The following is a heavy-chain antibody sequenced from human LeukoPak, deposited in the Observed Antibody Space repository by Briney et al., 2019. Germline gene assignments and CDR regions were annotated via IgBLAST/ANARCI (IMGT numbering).Heavy chain of an antibody. V-gene: IGHV3-30*18. J-gene: IGHJ4*02. D-gene: IGHD6-19*01. CDR1: GFTFSSYG. CDR2: ISYDGSNK. Sequence: GGSLRLSCAAPGFTFSSYGMHWVRQAPGKGLEWVAVISYDGSNKYYADSVKGRFTISRDNSKNTLYLQMNSLRAEDTAVYYCAKGPAVAGIFDYWGQGTLVTVSS. CDR3: AKGPAVAGIFDY.